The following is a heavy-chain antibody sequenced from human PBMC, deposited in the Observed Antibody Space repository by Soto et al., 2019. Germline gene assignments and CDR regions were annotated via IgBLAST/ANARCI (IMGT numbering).Heavy chain of an antibody. CDR1: GGSINCEGCS. J-gene: IGHJ4*02. CDR3: ARDTWVTSFDY. Sequence: QLQLQESGSGLVKPSQTLSLTCTVSGGSINCEGCSWSWIRQPPGKGLEWVGYIYYTGSTYYNPSLESRVTLSIDRSKGQFSLKLSSLTAADTAVYFCARDTWVTSFDYWSQGTLVTVSS. V-gene: IGHV4-30-2*01. D-gene: IGHD2-21*02. CDR2: IYYTGST.